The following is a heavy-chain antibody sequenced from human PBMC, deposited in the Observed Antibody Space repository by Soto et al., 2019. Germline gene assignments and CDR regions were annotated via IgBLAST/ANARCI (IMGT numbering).Heavy chain of an antibody. CDR3: ARDRLEQQLPNKHYYYYGMDV. J-gene: IGHJ6*02. Sequence: TLSLTCAVSGYSISSGYYWGWIRQPPGKGLEWIGSIYHSGSTYYNPSLKSRVTMSVDTSKNQFSLKLSSVTAADTAVYYCARDRLEQQLPNKHYYYYGMDVWGQGTTVTVSS. CDR1: GYSISSGYY. V-gene: IGHV4-38-2*02. D-gene: IGHD6-13*01. CDR2: IYHSGST.